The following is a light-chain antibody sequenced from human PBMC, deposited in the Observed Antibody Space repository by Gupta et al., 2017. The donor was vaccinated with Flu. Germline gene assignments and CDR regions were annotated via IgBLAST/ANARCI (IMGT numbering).Light chain of an antibody. V-gene: IGLV4-69*01. J-gene: IGLJ2*01. CDR1: AGDTNYA. Sequence: VRLTCTWTAGDTNYAIEGRQQQPEKGPRYLMKVNSDGSHIKGDGSPDRFSGSSSGSERNTSISSRQAEDEDYYYCQTWDTDIRLFGGGTKLTVL. CDR2: VNSDGSH. CDR3: QTWDTDIRL.